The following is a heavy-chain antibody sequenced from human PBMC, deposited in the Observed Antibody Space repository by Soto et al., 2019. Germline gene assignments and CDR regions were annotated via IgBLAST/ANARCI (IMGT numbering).Heavy chain of an antibody. D-gene: IGHD6-19*01. CDR3: ARVFYVNGWILDC. Sequence: PGGSLRLSCAASGFTFSSYWMSWVRQPPGKGLEWVATIKQDGRDKYYADSVKGRFTLSRDNAKNTLHLQVNSLRAEDTAMYFCARVFYVNGWILDCWGRGTLVTVSS. CDR2: IKQDGRDK. CDR1: GFTFSSYW. J-gene: IGHJ4*01. V-gene: IGHV3-7*01.